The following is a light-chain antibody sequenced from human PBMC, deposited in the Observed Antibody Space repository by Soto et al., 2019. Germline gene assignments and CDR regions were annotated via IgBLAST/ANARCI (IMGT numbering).Light chain of an antibody. CDR2: AAS. J-gene: IGKJ1*01. CDR1: QSISSY. CDR3: QQSYSTART. Sequence: DIQMTQSPSSLSASVGDRVTITCRASQSISSYLNWYQQKPGKAPKLLIYAASSVQSGVPSRFSGSGSGTAFTLTIRSLQPEDFATYYWQQSYSTARTFGQGPKVEIK. V-gene: IGKV1-39*01.